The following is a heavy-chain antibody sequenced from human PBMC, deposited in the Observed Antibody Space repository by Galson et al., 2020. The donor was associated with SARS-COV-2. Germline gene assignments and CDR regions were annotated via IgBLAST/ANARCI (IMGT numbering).Heavy chain of an antibody. Sequence: SETLSLTCTVSGDSITSDHYCWGWVRQPAGQGLEWIGRIYTGGSTNYSPSLQNRVTISVDTSNNQFYLKLSSVTAADTAVYYCAREDRYYHGSGTVYSCVGFWGQGTLVTVSS. V-gene: IGHV4-61*02. CDR1: GDSITSDHYC. D-gene: IGHD3-10*01. CDR2: IYTGGST. CDR3: AREDRYYHGSGTVYSCVGF. J-gene: IGHJ4*02.